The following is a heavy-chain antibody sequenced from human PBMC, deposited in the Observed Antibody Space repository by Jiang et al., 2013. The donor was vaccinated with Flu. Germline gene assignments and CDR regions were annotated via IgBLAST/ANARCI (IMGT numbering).Heavy chain of an antibody. V-gene: IGHV1-46*01. CDR3: ARDRDWTSSGLGGWFDP. CDR2: INPSGGST. D-gene: IGHD6-13*01. Sequence: MHWVRQAPGQGLEWMGIINPSGGSTSYAQKFQGRVTMTRDTSTSTVYMELSSLRSEDTAVYYCARDRDWTSSGLGGWFDPWGQGTLVTVSS. J-gene: IGHJ5*02.